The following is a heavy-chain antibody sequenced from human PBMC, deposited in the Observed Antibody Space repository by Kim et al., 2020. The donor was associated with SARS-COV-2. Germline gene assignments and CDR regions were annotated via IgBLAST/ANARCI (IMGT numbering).Heavy chain of an antibody. CDR2: IKSKTDGGTT. Sequence: GGSLRLSCAASGFTFSNAWMSWVRQAPGKGLEWVGRIKSKTDGGTTDYAAPVKGRFTISRDDSKNTLYLQMNSLKTEDTAVYYCTTPYYYDSIKGWFDPWGQGTLVTVSS. CDR1: GFTFSNAW. J-gene: IGHJ5*02. CDR3: TTPYYYDSIKGWFDP. D-gene: IGHD3-22*01. V-gene: IGHV3-15*01.